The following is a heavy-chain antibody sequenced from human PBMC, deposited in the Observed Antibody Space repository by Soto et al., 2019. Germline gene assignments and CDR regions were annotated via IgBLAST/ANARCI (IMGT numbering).Heavy chain of an antibody. CDR1: GYSFACYW. Sequence: GESLKVSCNGSGYSFACYWITWVRQKPWKGLEWMGRIDPSDSQTYYSPSFRGHVTISATKSITTVFLQWSSLRASDTAMYYCARQIYDSDTGPNFQYHFDSWGQGTPGTVSS. V-gene: IGHV5-10-1*01. D-gene: IGHD3-22*01. CDR3: ARQIYDSDTGPNFQYHFDS. CDR2: IDPSDSQT. J-gene: IGHJ4*02.